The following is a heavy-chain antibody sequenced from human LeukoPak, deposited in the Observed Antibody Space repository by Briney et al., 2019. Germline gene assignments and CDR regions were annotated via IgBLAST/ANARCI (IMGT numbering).Heavy chain of an antibody. CDR2: IGSSGDTK. D-gene: IGHD4-11*01. Sequence: GGSLRLSCTASGFTFGTYSMNWVRQAPGKGLEWVSYIGSSGDTKYNADSLKGRFTISRDNAKDSLYLQMNNLRAEDTAVYYCARYDYSNSYLDYWGQGILVTVSS. CDR1: GFTFGTYS. J-gene: IGHJ4*02. V-gene: IGHV3-48*04. CDR3: ARYDYSNSYLDY.